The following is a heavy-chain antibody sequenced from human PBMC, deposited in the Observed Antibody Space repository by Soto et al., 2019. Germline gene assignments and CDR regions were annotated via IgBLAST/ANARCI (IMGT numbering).Heavy chain of an antibody. D-gene: IGHD1-1*01. Sequence: QVQVQQWGAGLLKPSETLSLTCAVYGGSFSGYYWSWIRQPPGKGLEWIGEINHSGSTNYNPSLKSRVTMSVDTSRNQFPLKLSSLTAADTAVYYCATNPRTNNWSYHFDYWGQGTLVTVSS. CDR2: INHSGST. J-gene: IGHJ4*02. V-gene: IGHV4-34*01. CDR1: GGSFSGYY. CDR3: ATNPRTNNWSYHFDY.